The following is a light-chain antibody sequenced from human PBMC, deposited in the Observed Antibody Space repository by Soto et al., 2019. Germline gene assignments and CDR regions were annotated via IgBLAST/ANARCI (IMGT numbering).Light chain of an antibody. J-gene: IGLJ2*01. Sequence: QSVLTQPASVSGSPGQSITISCTGTSSDIGAYNFVSWYQQHPGKAPKLILYDVTIRPSGVSNRFSGSKSGNTASLTISGLQAEDEADYYCTSWTTSTTMIFGGGTKLTVL. CDR3: TSWTTSTTMI. CDR2: DVT. V-gene: IGLV2-14*03. CDR1: SSDIGAYNF.